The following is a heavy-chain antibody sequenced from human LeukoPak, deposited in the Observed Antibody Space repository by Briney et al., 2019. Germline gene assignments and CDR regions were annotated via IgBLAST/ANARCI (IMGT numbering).Heavy chain of an antibody. CDR3: ARDGYSYGWYY. V-gene: IGHV3-21*01. CDR2: ISSSSSYI. CDR1: GFTFSSFN. Sequence: GGSLRLSCAASGFTFSSFNMNWVRQAPGKGLEWVSSISSSSSYIYYADSVKGRFTISRDNAKNSLYLQMNSLRAEDTAVYYCARDGYSYGWYYWGQGTLVTVSS. J-gene: IGHJ4*02. D-gene: IGHD5-18*01.